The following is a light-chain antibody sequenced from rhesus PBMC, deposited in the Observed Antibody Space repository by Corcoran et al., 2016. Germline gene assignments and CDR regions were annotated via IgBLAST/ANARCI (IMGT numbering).Light chain of an antibody. CDR3: QQHDNSPFT. Sequence: DIQMTQSPSSLSASVGDRVTITCRASQGISNWLAWYQPKPGKGPKLLIYRASNLETGVPSRFSGSGSGTEFTLTISSLQPEDIATYYCQQHDNSPFTFGPGTKLDIK. CDR2: RAS. CDR1: QGISNW. J-gene: IGKJ3*01. V-gene: IGKV1-69*01.